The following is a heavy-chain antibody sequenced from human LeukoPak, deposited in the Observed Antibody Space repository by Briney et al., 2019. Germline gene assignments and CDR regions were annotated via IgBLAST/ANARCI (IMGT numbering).Heavy chain of an antibody. CDR3: AKAGSGYSVYYFDY. CDR1: GLTFDDYA. Sequence: GGFLTLSCAASGLTFDDYAMHWVRQAPGKGLEWVSLISWDGGSTYYADSVKGRFTISRDNSKNSLYLQMNSLRAEDTALYYCAKAGSGYSVYYFDYWGQGTLVTVSS. CDR2: ISWDGGST. D-gene: IGHD3-22*01. J-gene: IGHJ4*02. V-gene: IGHV3-43D*04.